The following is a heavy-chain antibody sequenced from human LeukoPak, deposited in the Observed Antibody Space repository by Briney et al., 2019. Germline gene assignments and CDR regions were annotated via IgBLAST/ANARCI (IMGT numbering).Heavy chain of an antibody. Sequence: SVKVSCKASGGTFSSYAISWVRQAPGQGLEWMGGIIPIFGTANYAQKFQGRVTITADESTSTAYMELSSLRSEDTAVYYCASLDYDFWSGYQGDYYYYMDVWGKGTTVTVSS. CDR3: ASLDYDFWSGYQGDYYYYMDV. CDR2: IIPIFGTA. D-gene: IGHD3-3*01. J-gene: IGHJ6*03. V-gene: IGHV1-69*01. CDR1: GGTFSSYA.